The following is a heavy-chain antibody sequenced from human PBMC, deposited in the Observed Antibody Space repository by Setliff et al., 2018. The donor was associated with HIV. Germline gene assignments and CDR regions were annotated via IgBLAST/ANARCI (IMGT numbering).Heavy chain of an antibody. CDR1: GYLFSGYG. CDR2: IRYDESDT. D-gene: IGHD1-26*01. J-gene: IGHJ4*02. V-gene: IGHV3-30*02. CDR3: TKDTPGHVGAAYD. Sequence: PGGSLRLSCAGSGYLFSGYGMHWVRQAPGKGLEWVTFIRYDESDTYYADSVKGRFTISKDNSRNTVYLQMNSLRTEDSAVYYCTKDTPGHVGAAYDWGQGTLVTVSS.